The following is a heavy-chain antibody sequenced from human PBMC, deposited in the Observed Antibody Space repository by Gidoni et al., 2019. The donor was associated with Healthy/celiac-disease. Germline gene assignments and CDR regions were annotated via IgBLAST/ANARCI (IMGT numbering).Heavy chain of an antibody. CDR3: ARDTGGREQWLVPGGRRGFDP. CDR2: IYYRGST. CDR1: GGSISSGGYY. D-gene: IGHD6-19*01. J-gene: IGHJ5*02. Sequence: QVQLQESGPGLVKPSQTLSLTCTVSGGSISSGGYYWSWIRQHPGKGLEWIGYIYYRGSTYYNPSLKSRVTISVDTSKNQFSLKLSSVTAADTAVYYCARDTGGREQWLVPGGRRGFDPWGQGTLVTVSS. V-gene: IGHV4-31*03.